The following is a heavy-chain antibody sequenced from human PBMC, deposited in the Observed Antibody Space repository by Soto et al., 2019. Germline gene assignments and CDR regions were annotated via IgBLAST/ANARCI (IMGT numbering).Heavy chain of an antibody. CDR3: SRGGGGGLFDL. Sequence: QVQLVESGGGLVKPGGSLRLSCATSGFTFSDYYMSWLRQAPGKGLEFVSYISPKGTYRTYADSVKGRFTISRDNAKNSLYLRVRSLRAEDTAVYYCSRGGGGGLFDLWGQGTFVTVSS. V-gene: IGHV3-11*06. J-gene: IGHJ5*02. CDR1: GFTFSDYY. D-gene: IGHD2-21*01. CDR2: ISPKGTYR.